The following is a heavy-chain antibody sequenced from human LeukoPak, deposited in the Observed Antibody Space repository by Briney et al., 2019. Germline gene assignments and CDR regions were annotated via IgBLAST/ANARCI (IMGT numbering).Heavy chain of an antibody. Sequence: PGGSLRLSCAASGFTLSSYAMNWVRQAPGKGLEWVSAISGNGNAYYADSVKGRFTISRDNSKNTLYLQMNSLRAEDTAVYYCARRAGAYSHPYDYWGQGTLVTVSS. D-gene: IGHD4/OR15-4a*01. CDR2: ISGNGNA. J-gene: IGHJ4*02. CDR3: ARRAGAYSHPYDY. CDR1: GFTLSSYA. V-gene: IGHV3-23*01.